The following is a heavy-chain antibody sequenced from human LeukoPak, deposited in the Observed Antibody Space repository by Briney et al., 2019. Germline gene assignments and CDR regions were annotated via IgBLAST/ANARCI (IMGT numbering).Heavy chain of an antibody. CDR1: GYSFTSYW. CDR3: ARLGSYDSSGYYQGGYWFDP. D-gene: IGHD3-22*01. Sequence: GESLKISCKGSGYSFTSYWIGWVRQMPGKGLEWMGIIWPGDSETRYSPSFQGQVTISADKSIRTAYLQWSSLRASDTAIYYCARLGSYDSSGYYQGGYWFDPWGQGTLVTVSS. J-gene: IGHJ5*02. CDR2: IWPGDSET. V-gene: IGHV5-51*01.